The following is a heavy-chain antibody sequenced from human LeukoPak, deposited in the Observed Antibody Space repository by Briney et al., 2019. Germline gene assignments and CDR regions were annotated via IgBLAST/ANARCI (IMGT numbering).Heavy chain of an antibody. CDR2: IYYSGST. Sequence: SETLSLTCTVSGGSISSSSYYWGWIRQPPGKGLEWIGSIYYSGSTYYNPSLKSRVTISVDTSKNQFSLKLSSVTAADTAVYYCARRGSLNWSDPWGQGTLVTVSS. CDR1: GGSISSSSYY. J-gene: IGHJ5*02. CDR3: ARRGSLNWSDP. V-gene: IGHV4-39*01. D-gene: IGHD3-16*01.